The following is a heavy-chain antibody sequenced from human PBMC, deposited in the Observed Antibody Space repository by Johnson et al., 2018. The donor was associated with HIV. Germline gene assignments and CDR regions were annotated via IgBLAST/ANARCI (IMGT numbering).Heavy chain of an antibody. CDR3: AKPNTVTTFGPPNDAFDI. Sequence: QVQLVESGGGVVQPGGSLRLSCAASGFTFSSYGMHWVRQAPGKGLEWVAFIRYDGSNKYYADSVKGRFTISRDNSKNTLYLQMNSLRAEATAVYYCAKPNTVTTFGPPNDAFDIWGQGTMVTVSS. CDR1: GFTFSSYG. J-gene: IGHJ3*02. V-gene: IGHV3-30*02. CDR2: IRYDGSNK. D-gene: IGHD4-11*01.